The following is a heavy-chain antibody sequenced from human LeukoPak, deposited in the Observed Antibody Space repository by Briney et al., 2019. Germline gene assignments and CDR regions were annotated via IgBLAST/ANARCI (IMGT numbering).Heavy chain of an antibody. Sequence: GGSLRLSCAASGFTFSSYAMHWVRQAPGKGLEWVAVISYDGSNKYYADSVKGRFTISRDNSKNTLYLQMNSLRAEDTAVYYCARVPILPTTHLEWLSDAFDIWGQGTMVTVSS. J-gene: IGHJ3*02. CDR1: GFTFSSYA. CDR2: ISYDGSNK. V-gene: IGHV3-30-3*01. CDR3: ARVPILPTTHLEWLSDAFDI. D-gene: IGHD3-3*01.